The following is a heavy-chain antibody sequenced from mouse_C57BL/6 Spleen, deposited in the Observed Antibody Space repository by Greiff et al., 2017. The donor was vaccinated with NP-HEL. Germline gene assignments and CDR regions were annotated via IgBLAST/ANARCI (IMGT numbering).Heavy chain of an antibody. CDR1: GYAFTNYL. Sequence: QVQLQQSGAELVRPGTSVKVSCKASGYAFTNYLIEWVKQRPGQGLEWIGVINPGSGGTNYNEKFKGKATLTADKSSSTAYMQLSSLTSEDSAVYFCARGGATGSMDYWGQGTSVTVSS. V-gene: IGHV1-54*01. D-gene: IGHD3-1*01. CDR2: INPGSGGT. J-gene: IGHJ4*01. CDR3: ARGGATGSMDY.